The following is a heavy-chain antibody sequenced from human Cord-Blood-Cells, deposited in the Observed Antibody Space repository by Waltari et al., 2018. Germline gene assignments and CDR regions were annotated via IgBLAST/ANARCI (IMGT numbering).Heavy chain of an antibody. Sequence: QVQLQESGPGLVKPSETLSLTCAVSGYSISSGSYWGSIRQPPGKGLEWIGSIYHSGSTYYNPSLKSRVTISVDTSKNQFSLKLSSVTAADTAVYYCASQVGARDAFDIWGQGTMVTVSS. V-gene: IGHV4-38-2*01. CDR1: GYSISSGSY. J-gene: IGHJ3*02. CDR2: IYHSGST. D-gene: IGHD1-26*01. CDR3: ASQVGARDAFDI.